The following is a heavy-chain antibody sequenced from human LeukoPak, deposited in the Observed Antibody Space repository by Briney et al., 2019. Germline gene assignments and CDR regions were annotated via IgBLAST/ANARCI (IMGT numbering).Heavy chain of an antibody. D-gene: IGHD1-26*01. J-gene: IGHJ3*02. CDR1: GFIFSDHY. CDR2: TKNEANIYTT. V-gene: IGHV3-72*01. CDR3: ASPVGATTVRAFDI. Sequence: GGSLRLSCAASGFIFSDHYMDWVRQAPGKGLEWVGRTKNEANIYTTKYAASVKGRFTISRDDSKNSLYLQMNSLKTEDTAVYYCASPVGATTVRAFDIWGQGTMVTVSS.